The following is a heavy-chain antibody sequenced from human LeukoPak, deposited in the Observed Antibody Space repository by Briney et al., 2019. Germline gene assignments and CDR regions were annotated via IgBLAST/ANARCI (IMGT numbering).Heavy chain of an antibody. CDR2: IYENGGTT. Sequence: PGGSLRLSCVGSGFTFRSHAMSWVRQAPEKGLEFVSGIYENGGTTYYADSVKGRFSISRDNSKNTLYLQMNSLRAEDTAVYYCAKGYSGYDWSHDYWGQGTLVTVSS. CDR1: GFTFRSHA. CDR3: AKGYSGYDWSHDY. J-gene: IGHJ4*02. D-gene: IGHD5-12*01. V-gene: IGHV3-23*01.